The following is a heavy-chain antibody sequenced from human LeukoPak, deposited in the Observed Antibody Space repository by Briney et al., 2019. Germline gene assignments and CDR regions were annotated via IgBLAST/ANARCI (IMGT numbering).Heavy chain of an antibody. CDR1: GGSFSGFY. D-gene: IGHD2-2*01. Sequence: SETLSLTCAVHGGSFSGFYWSWIRQPPGKGLEWIGEINHSGSTNYNPSLKSRVTISVDTSKNQFSLKLSSVTAADTAVYYCARGSGTSPGWFDPWGQGTLVTVSS. CDR2: INHSGST. CDR3: ARGSGTSPGWFDP. V-gene: IGHV4-34*01. J-gene: IGHJ5*02.